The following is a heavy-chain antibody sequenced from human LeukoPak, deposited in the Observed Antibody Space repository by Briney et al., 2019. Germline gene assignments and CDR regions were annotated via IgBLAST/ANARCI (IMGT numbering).Heavy chain of an antibody. J-gene: IGHJ5*02. CDR1: GGSISSGDYY. D-gene: IGHD2-15*01. CDR3: ARRGPLLPSYNWFDP. CDR2: IYYSGST. V-gene: IGHV4-30-4*01. Sequence: SEILSLTCTVSGGSISSGDYYWSWIRQPPGKGLEWIGYIYYSGSTYYNPSLKSRVTISVDTSKNQFSLKLSSVTAADTAVYYCARRGPLLPSYNWFDPWGQGTLVTVSS.